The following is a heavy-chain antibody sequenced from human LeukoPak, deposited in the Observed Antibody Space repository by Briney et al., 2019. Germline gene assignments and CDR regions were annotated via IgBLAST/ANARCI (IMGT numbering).Heavy chain of an antibody. CDR3: ARGALDAATPFDS. Sequence: GGSLRLSCAASGFTFSSYSMNWVRQTPGKGLEWVSSISSSSGYIYYADSLKGRFTISRDNAKKSVYLQMNSLRAEDTAVYYCARGALDAATPFDSWGQGTLVTVSS. CDR2: ISSSSGYI. CDR1: GFTFSSYS. V-gene: IGHV3-21*01. J-gene: IGHJ5*01. D-gene: IGHD2-15*01.